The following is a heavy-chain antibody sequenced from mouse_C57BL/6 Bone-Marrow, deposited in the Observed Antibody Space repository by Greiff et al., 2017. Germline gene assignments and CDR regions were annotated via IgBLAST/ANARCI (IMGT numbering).Heavy chain of an antibody. CDR2: IYPVSGGT. CDR3: GDYGISYDLAY. CDR1: GYTFTDHI. D-gene: IGHD1-1*01. J-gene: IGHJ3*01. V-gene: IGHV1-11*01. Sequence: QVQLQQSGAELASPGASVTLSCKASGYTFTDHIMNWVKKRPGQGLEWIGRIYPVSGGTNYNQKFMGKATFSVDRSSSTVYMVLNSLTSEDPSVYYCGDYGISYDLAYWGQGTLVTVSA.